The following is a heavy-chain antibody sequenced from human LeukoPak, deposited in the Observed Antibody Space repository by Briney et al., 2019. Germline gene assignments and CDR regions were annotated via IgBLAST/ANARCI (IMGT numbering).Heavy chain of an antibody. D-gene: IGHD3-22*01. Sequence: GASVKVSCKASGYTFTGYYMHWVRQAPGQGLEWMGWINPNSGGTNYAQKFQGRATMTRDTSISTAYMELSRLTSDDTAVYYCAKLNDHSSGYHPFDYWGQGTLVTVSS. CDR1: GYTFTGYY. V-gene: IGHV1-2*02. CDR2: INPNSGGT. J-gene: IGHJ4*02. CDR3: AKLNDHSSGYHPFDY.